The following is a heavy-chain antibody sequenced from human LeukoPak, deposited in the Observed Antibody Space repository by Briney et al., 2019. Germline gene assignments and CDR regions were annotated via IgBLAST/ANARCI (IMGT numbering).Heavy chain of an antibody. Sequence: ASVKVSCKASGYTFTSYDINWVRQATGQGLEWMGWMNPNSGNTGYAQKFQGRVTMTRNTSISTAYMELSSLRSEDTAVYYCARVVYYYDSSGYSYHFDYWGQGTLVTVSS. D-gene: IGHD3-22*01. CDR2: MNPNSGNT. J-gene: IGHJ4*02. V-gene: IGHV1-8*01. CDR1: GYTFTSYD. CDR3: ARVVYYYDSSGYSYHFDY.